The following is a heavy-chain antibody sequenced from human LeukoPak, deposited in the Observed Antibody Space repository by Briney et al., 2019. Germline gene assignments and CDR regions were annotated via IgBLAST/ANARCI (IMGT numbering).Heavy chain of an antibody. CDR1: GFTFSTFW. D-gene: IGHD3-3*01. CDR3: GSRRTAMFGVIKGPIDY. V-gene: IGHV4-34*01. Sequence: GSLRLSCAVSGFTFSTFWMSWVRQPPGKGLEWIGGINHSGSPNNNPSLKSRVSISFDTSKNQFSLKLTSVTAADTAVYYCGSRRTAMFGVIKGPIDYWGQGTLVTVSS. CDR2: INHSGSP. J-gene: IGHJ4*02.